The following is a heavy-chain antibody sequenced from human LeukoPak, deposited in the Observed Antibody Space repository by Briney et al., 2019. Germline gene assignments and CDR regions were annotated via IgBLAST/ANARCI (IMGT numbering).Heavy chain of an antibody. V-gene: IGHV4-38-2*01. CDR1: GYSMSSGYY. D-gene: IGHD3-3*01. CDR2: IYHSGST. Sequence: SETLSLTCAVSGYSMSSGYYWGWIRQPPGKGLEWIGSIYHSGSTYYNPSLKSRVTISVDTSKNQFSLKLSSVTAADTAVYYCARNFFWSAYYFDYWGQGTLVTVSS. J-gene: IGHJ4*02. CDR3: ARNFFWSAYYFDY.